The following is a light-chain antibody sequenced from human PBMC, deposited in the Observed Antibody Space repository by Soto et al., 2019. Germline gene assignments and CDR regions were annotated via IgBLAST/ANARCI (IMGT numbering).Light chain of an antibody. CDR3: SSYTSSSTV. CDR1: SSDVGGYNY. CDR2: EVS. V-gene: IGLV2-14*01. Sequence: QSALTQPASVSGSPGQSITISCTGTSSDVGGYNYVSWYQHHPGKAPKLMIYEVSNRPSGVSNRFSGSKSGNTASLTISGLQAEDEADYYCSSYTSSSTVFATGTKLTVL. J-gene: IGLJ1*01.